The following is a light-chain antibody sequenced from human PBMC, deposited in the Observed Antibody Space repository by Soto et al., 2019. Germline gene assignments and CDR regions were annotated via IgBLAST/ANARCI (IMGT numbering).Light chain of an antibody. CDR2: AAS. V-gene: IGKV1-39*01. Sequence: IQMTQSPSSLSASVGDRVTITCRASQTIGTYLNWYQQNPGKAPNLLLYAASTLKSGAPSSISGGGSGTDFTLTISCLQPEDFASYYCQLGHTTLFTFGPGTKVDIE. CDR3: QLGHTTLFT. CDR1: QTIGTY. J-gene: IGKJ3*01.